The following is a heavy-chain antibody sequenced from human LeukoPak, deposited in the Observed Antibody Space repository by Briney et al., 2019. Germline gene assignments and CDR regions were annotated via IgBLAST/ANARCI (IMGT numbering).Heavy chain of an antibody. V-gene: IGHV4-59*08. CDR2: IYYSGST. D-gene: IGHD4-23*01. Sequence: SETLSLTCTVSGGSISSYYWSWIRQPPGKGLEWIGYIYYSGSTNYNPSLKSRVTISVDTSKNQFSLKLSSVTAADTAVYYCARISHYGGTDYYYYGMDVWGQGTTVTVSS. CDR3: ARISHYGGTDYYYYGMDV. J-gene: IGHJ6*02. CDR1: GGSISSYY.